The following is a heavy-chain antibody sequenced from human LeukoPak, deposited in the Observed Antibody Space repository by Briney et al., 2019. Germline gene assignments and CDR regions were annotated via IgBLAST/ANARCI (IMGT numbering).Heavy chain of an antibody. V-gene: IGHV3-74*01. CDR2: INTDGSST. D-gene: IGHD6-13*01. CDR3: ARDSGSLRVFDY. CDR1: GFTFSSYW. J-gene: IGHJ4*02. Sequence: GGSLRLSCAASGFTFSSYWMHWVCQAPGKGLVWVSRINTDGSSTSYADSVKGRFTISRDNAKNTLYLQMNSLRAEDTAVYYCARDSGSLRVFDYWGQGTLVTVSS.